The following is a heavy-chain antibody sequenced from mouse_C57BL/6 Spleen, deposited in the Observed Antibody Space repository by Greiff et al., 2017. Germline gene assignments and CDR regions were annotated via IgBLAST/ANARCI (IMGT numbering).Heavy chain of an antibody. Sequence: EVKLMESGGGLVKPGGSLKLSCAASGFTFSSYAMSWVRQTPEKRLEWVATIIDGGSYTYYPDNVKGRFTISRDNAKNNLYLQMSHLKSEDTAMYYCARDPLFGYWGQGTSVTVSS. V-gene: IGHV5-4*01. CDR2: IIDGGSYT. CDR3: ARDPLFGY. J-gene: IGHJ4*01. CDR1: GFTFSSYA.